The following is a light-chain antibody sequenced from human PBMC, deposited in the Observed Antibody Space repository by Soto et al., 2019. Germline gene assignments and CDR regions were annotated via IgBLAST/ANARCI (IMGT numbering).Light chain of an antibody. CDR2: GAS. Sequence: EIVMTQSPATLSVSPGERATLSCRASQSVSSNLAWYQQKPGQAPRLLIYGASTRATGIPARFSGSGSGTDFTLTISSLQSEDFAVYYCQQYNNWPPRAITFGQGTRLEIK. V-gene: IGKV3-15*01. J-gene: IGKJ5*01. CDR1: QSVSSN. CDR3: QQYNNWPPRAIT.